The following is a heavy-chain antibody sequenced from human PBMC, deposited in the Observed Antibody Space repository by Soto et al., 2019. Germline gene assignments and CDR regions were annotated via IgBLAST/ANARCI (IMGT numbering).Heavy chain of an antibody. J-gene: IGHJ5*02. V-gene: IGHV1-69*06. D-gene: IGHD1-26*01. CDR1: GSTFSSYA. CDR3: SGGDSGSYSWFWFDP. Sequence: QVQLVQSGAEVKKPGSSVKVSCKASGSTFSSYAISWVRQAPGQGLEWMGGIIPIFGTANYAQKFQGRVTITADKSTSTAYMELSSLRAEDTAVYYCSGGDSGSYSWFWFDPWGQGTLVTVSS. CDR2: IIPIFGTA.